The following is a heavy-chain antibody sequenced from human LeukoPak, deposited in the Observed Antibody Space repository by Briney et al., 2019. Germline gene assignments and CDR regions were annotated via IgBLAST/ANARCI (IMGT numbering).Heavy chain of an antibody. J-gene: IGHJ4*02. CDR2: INPSGGST. D-gene: IGHD6-13*01. CDR3: ARAIFGIAAAGRAYYFNY. CDR1: GYTFTSYY. Sequence: GASVKVSCKASGYTFTSYYMHWVRQAPGQGLECMGIINPSGGSTSYAQKFQGRVTMTRDTSTSTVYMELSSLRSEDTAVYYCARAIFGIAAAGRAYYFNYWGQGTLVTVSS. V-gene: IGHV1-46*01.